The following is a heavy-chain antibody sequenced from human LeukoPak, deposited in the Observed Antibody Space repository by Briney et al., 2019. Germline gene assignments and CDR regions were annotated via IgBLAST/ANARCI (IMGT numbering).Heavy chain of an antibody. J-gene: IGHJ3*02. Sequence: GGSLRLSCAASGFTFSDYYMSWIRQAPGKGLEWVSYISTSGSATYYADSVKGRFTISRDNAKNSLYLQMNSLRAEDTAVYYCARSGTGDRAFDIWGQGTMVTVSS. V-gene: IGHV3-11*04. CDR3: ARSGTGDRAFDI. CDR1: GFTFSDYY. D-gene: IGHD7-27*01. CDR2: ISTSGSAT.